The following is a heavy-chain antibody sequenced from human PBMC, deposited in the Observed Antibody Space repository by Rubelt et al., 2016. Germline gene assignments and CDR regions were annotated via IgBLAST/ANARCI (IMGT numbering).Heavy chain of an antibody. CDR3: ARIAVAGTHVDY. J-gene: IGHJ4*02. Sequence: GRFTISRDNAKKSLYLQMNSLRAEDTAVYYCARIAVAGTHVDYWGQGTLVTVSS. D-gene: IGHD6-19*01. V-gene: IGHV3-11*03.